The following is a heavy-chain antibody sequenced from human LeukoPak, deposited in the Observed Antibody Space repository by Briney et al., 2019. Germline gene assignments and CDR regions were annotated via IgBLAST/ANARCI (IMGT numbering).Heavy chain of an antibody. D-gene: IGHD3-10*01. V-gene: IGHV1-18*01. J-gene: IGHJ4*02. Sequence: ASVKVSCKTSGYTFTSYGISWLRQAPGQGLEWMGWISAYKGDTDYAQKFQGRLTVTRDTSTSTVYMELQNLTSDDTAVYYCARVIRIGFGPYYFDYWGQGTLVTVSS. CDR2: ISAYKGDT. CDR1: GYTFTSYG. CDR3: ARVIRIGFGPYYFDY.